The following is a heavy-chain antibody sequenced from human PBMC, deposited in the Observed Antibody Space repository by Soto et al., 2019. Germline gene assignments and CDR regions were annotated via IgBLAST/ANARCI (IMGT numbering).Heavy chain of an antibody. V-gene: IGHV3-74*01. Sequence: EVQLVESGGCLVQPGGSLRLSCVASAFTFNNFWMHWVRQAPGKGLVWVSRISPDGTTTTYADSVKGRFTISRDNAKNTMYLEMNSLRGEDTAVYFCAGGFNPHSSKTEGGWQGGWFDPWGQGTLVTVSS. J-gene: IGHJ5*02. CDR2: ISPDGTTT. CDR1: AFTFNNFW. CDR3: AGGFNPHSSKTEGGWQGGWFDP. D-gene: IGHD3-22*01.